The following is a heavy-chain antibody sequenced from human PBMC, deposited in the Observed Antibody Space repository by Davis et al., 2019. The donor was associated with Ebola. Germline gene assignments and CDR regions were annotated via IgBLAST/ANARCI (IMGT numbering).Heavy chain of an antibody. CDR1: GFTFSSYW. CDR3: APG. V-gene: IGHV3-74*01. Sequence: PGGSLRLSCAASGFTFSSYWMHWVRQAPGKGLVWVSRINPDGSFTDYADSVKGRFSISRDSTSNTLYLQMNGLRAEDTAVYYCAPGGGQGTLVTVSS. D-gene: IGHD7-27*01. J-gene: IGHJ4*02. CDR2: INPDGSFT.